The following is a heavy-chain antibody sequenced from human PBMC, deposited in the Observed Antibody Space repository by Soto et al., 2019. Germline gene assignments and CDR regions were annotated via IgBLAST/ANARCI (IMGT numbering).Heavy chain of an antibody. Sequence: SETLSLTCAVSGASITYYYWNWIRQPPGRGLEWIVSFSSTGSTVYNPSLRSRVTISLDTSKNQFSLTLNSVTAADTAVYYCASDRDGGSFDYWGQGTLVTVSS. J-gene: IGHJ4*02. CDR3: ASDRDGGSFDY. D-gene: IGHD2-15*01. CDR2: FSSTGST. V-gene: IGHV4-59*01. CDR1: GASITYYY.